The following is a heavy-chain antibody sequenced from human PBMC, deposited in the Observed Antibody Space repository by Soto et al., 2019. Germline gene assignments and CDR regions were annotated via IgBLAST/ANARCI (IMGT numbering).Heavy chain of an antibody. Sequence: PSETLSLTCTVSGGSISSYYWSWIRQPPGKGLEWIGYIYYSGSTNYNPSLKSRVTISVDTSKNQFSLKLSSVTAADTAVYYCAREERTLYDYIWGSPQSQDYYYYYMDVWGKGTTVTVSS. D-gene: IGHD3-16*01. CDR1: GGSISSYY. J-gene: IGHJ6*03. V-gene: IGHV4-59*01. CDR2: IYYSGST. CDR3: AREERTLYDYIWGSPQSQDYYYYYMDV.